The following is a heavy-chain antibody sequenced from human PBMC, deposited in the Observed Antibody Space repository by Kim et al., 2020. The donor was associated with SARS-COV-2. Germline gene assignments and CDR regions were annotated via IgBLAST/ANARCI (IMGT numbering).Heavy chain of an antibody. CDR2: IYPGDSDS. CDR3: ARQGHDPELERPGYYFDY. D-gene: IGHD1-1*01. V-gene: IGHV5-51*01. J-gene: IGHJ4*02. CDR1: GYSFTSYW. Sequence: GESLKISCKGSGYSFTSYWIGWVRQMPGKGLEWMGIIYPGDSDSRYSPSFQGQVTISADKSISTAYLQWSSLKASDTAMYYFARQGHDPELERPGYYFDYWGQGTLVTVSS.